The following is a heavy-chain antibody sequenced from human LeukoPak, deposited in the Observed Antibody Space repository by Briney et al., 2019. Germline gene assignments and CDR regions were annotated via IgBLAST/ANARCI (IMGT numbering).Heavy chain of an antibody. J-gene: IGHJ5*02. CDR1: LGSIGSSSNY. CDR2: VYYSGST. CDR3: ARASFNVVFGNWFDP. V-gene: IGHV4-39*01. D-gene: IGHD2-8*01. Sequence: PSETLSLTCIVSLGSIGSSSNYWGWIRQAPGKGLEWIGNVYYSGSTFYNPSLKSRVTISVDTSKNQFSLKLKSVTAADTAIYYCARASFNVVFGNWFDPWGQGTLVTVS.